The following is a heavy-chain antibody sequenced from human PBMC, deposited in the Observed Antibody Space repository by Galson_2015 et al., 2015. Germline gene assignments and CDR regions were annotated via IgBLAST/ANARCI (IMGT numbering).Heavy chain of an antibody. V-gene: IGHV3-30*01. CDR3: ARDRSIIAVAGTWLFDY. D-gene: IGHD6-19*01. CDR1: GFTFSSYA. J-gene: IGHJ4*02. CDR2: ISYDGSNK. Sequence: SLRLSCAASGFTFSSYAMHWVRQAPGKGLEWVAVISYDGSNKYYADSVKGRFTISIDNSKNTLYLQMNSLRAEDTAVYYCARDRSIIAVAGTWLFDYWGQGTLVTVSS.